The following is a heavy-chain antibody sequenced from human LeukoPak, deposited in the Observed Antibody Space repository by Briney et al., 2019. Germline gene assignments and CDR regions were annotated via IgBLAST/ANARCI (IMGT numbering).Heavy chain of an antibody. V-gene: IGHV3-30-3*01. CDR1: GFTFSSYA. CDR3: ARGDSGYDYPFDY. CDR2: ISYDGSNK. J-gene: IGHJ4*02. Sequence: GGSLRLSCAASGFTFSSYAMHWVRQAPGKGLEWVAVISYDGSNKYYADSVKGRFTISRDNSKNTLYLQMNSLRAEDTAVYYCARGDSGYDYPFDYWGQGTLVTVSS. D-gene: IGHD5-12*01.